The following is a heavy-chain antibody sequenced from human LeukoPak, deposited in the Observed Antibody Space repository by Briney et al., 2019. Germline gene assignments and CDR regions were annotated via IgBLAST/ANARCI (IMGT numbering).Heavy chain of an antibody. D-gene: IGHD2-21*02. CDR2: IYYSGST. J-gene: IGHJ5*02. CDR1: GGSISSSSYY. Sequence: SETLSLTCTVSGGSISSSSYYWGWIRQPPGKGLEWIGSIYYSGSTYYNPSLKSRVTISVDTSKNQFSLKLSSVTAADTAMYYCARVSCGGGACYDSRGWFDPWGQGTLVTVSS. CDR3: ARVSCGGGACYDSRGWFDP. V-gene: IGHV4-39*07.